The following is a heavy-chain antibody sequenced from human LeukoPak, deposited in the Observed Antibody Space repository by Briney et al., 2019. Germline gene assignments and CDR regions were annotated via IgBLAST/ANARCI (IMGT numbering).Heavy chain of an antibody. V-gene: IGHV3-74*01. CDR2: TNTHGTSA. Sequence: GGSLRLSCAASGFTFSSYWMHWVRQPPGKGLVWVARTNTHGTSANYADSVKGRFIISRDNANNTLYLQMNGLRDEDTGVYYALAGYYYYYMDVWGKGTTVTVSS. J-gene: IGHJ6*03. D-gene: IGHD6-13*01. CDR3: LAGYYYYYMDV. CDR1: GFTFSSYW.